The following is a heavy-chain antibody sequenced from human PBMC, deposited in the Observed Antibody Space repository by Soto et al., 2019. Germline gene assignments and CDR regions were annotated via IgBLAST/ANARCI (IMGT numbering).Heavy chain of an antibody. CDR2: LNRNGGST. CDR3: ARSLLQGDF. V-gene: IGHV1-46*01. D-gene: IGHD2-21*01. Sequence: QVQLVQSGAEVKKPGASVKVSCKASGYIFIHYYIHWVRQAPGQGLEGMAILNRNGGSTTYAQKFQGRVTVTSDTSTSTVSMELNSLGSDDTAVYFCARSLLQGDFWGQGTLVTVSS. J-gene: IGHJ4*02. CDR1: GYIFIHYY.